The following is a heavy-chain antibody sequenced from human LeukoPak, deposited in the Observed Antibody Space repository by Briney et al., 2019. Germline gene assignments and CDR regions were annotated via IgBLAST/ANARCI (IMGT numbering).Heavy chain of an antibody. CDR1: GFTFSSYG. CDR2: ISYDGSNK. CDR3: AKPSFLSGGDSDDY. D-gene: IGHD2-21*02. Sequence: AGRSLRLSCAASGFTFSSYGMHWVRQAPGKGLEWVAVISYDGSNKYYADSVKGRFTISRDNSKNTLYLQMNSLRAEDTAVYYCAKPSFLSGGDSDDYWGQGTLVTVSS. V-gene: IGHV3-30*18. J-gene: IGHJ4*02.